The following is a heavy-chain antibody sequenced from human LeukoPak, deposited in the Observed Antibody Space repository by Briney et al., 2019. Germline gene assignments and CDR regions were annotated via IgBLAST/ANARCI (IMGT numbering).Heavy chain of an antibody. Sequence: GGSLRLSCAASGFTFSSNYMSWVRQAPGKGLEWVSVIYSGGSTYYADSVKGRFTISRDNSKNTLYLQMNSLRAEDTAVYYCARDSPRTGRYFDWLLFDYWGQGTLVTVSS. CDR2: IYSGGST. V-gene: IGHV3-66*01. CDR1: GFTFSSNY. J-gene: IGHJ4*02. CDR3: ARDSPRTGRYFDWLLFDY. D-gene: IGHD3-9*01.